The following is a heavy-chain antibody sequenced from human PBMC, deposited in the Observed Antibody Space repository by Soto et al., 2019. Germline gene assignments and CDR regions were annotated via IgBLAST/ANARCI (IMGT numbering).Heavy chain of an antibody. CDR1: GGSISPYY. CDR2: IYYNGNT. J-gene: IGHJ5*02. D-gene: IGHD6-13*01. V-gene: IGHV4-59*08. CDR3: ARIPYSAEGWFDT. Sequence: QVQLQESGPGLVKSSETLSLTCTVSGGSISPYYWNWIRHSPGKGLEWIGYIYYNGNTNYNPSLQSRVTISIDTSKNQFSLKLTSVTAADTAVYYCARIPYSAEGWFDTWGQGTLVTVSS.